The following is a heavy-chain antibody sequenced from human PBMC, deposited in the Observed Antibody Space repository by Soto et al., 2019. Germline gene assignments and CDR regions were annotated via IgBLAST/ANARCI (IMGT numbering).Heavy chain of an antibody. V-gene: IGHV3-74*01. J-gene: IGHJ5*02. CDR1: GFTLSNYW. CDR2: INTDGSRT. D-gene: IGHD3-10*01. Sequence: GGSLRLSCAASGFTLSNYWMHWVRQAPGQGLMWVSRINTDGSRTTYADSVKGRFAISRDNGKNTVYLQINSLRAEDTAVYYCARVKSGSYDWFDPWGQGTLVTVSS. CDR3: ARVKSGSYDWFDP.